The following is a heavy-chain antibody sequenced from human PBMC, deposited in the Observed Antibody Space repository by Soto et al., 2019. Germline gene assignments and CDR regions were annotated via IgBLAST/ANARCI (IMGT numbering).Heavy chain of an antibody. CDR3: ARDGHSGHDYGD. Sequence: QVQLVQSGAEVKKPGSSVRVSCKASGGTFTNYTIGWVRQAPGQGLEWMGRISPILNRAQYAQKFQGRVTITVDKSTSTAYMDLNSLRSEDTPIYFCARDGHSGHDYGDWGQGTLVTVSS. J-gene: IGHJ4*02. V-gene: IGHV1-69*08. CDR1: GGTFTNYT. CDR2: ISPILNRA. D-gene: IGHD5-12*01.